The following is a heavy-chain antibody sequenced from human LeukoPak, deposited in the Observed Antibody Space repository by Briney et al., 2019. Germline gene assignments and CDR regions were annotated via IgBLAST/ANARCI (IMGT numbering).Heavy chain of an antibody. CDR1: GGSISSGGYS. Sequence: PSETLSLTCAVSGGSISSGGYSWSWIRQPPGKGLEWIGYIYHSGSTYYNPSLKSRVTISVDRSKNQFSLKLSSVTAADTAVYYCARISGSHRGRSYYYYGMDVWGQGTTVTVSS. CDR3: ARISGSHRGRSYYYYGMDV. J-gene: IGHJ6*02. CDR2: IYHSGST. D-gene: IGHD1-26*01. V-gene: IGHV4-30-2*01.